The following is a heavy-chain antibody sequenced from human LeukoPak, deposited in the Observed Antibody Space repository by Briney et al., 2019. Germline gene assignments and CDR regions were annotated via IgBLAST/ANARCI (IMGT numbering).Heavy chain of an antibody. CDR3: AKDHEWDFWLFDY. CDR2: IRYDGSNK. CDR1: GFTFSSYV. J-gene: IGHJ4*02. D-gene: IGHD1-26*01. V-gene: IGHV3-30*02. Sequence: SGGSLRLSCAASGFTFSSYVMHWVRQAPGKGLEWVAFIRYDGSNKYYADSVKGRFTISRDNSENTLYLQMNSLRAEDTAVYYCAKDHEWDFWLFDYWGQGTLVTVSS.